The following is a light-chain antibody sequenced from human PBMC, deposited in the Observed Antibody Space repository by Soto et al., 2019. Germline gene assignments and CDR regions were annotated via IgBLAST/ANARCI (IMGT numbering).Light chain of an antibody. CDR2: NDN. CDR1: SSNMGSNT. V-gene: IGLV1-44*01. Sequence: QSVLTQPPSASGTPGQGVAISCSGSSSNMGSNTVNWYQHLPGTAPKLLIYNDNQRPSGVPDRFFGSKSGTSASLAITGLQSEGEADYYCAAWDCSLNHILFCGGTKLTVL. CDR3: AAWDCSLNHIL. J-gene: IGLJ2*01.